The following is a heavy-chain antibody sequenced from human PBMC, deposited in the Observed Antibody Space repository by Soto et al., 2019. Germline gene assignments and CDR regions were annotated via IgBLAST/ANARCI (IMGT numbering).Heavy chain of an antibody. J-gene: IGHJ3*01. CDR1: GYPFGDDA. V-gene: IGHV3-23*01. Sequence: GGSLRLSCVASGYPFGDDAMRWVRQAPGKGLEWVSAIWPTEAHAPAYAASVKGRFTISRDNSRNILYLQMTNLRAEDTGVYYCAKDAIPYNGRDDAFDLWGQGTMVTVSS. CDR3: AKDAIPYNGRDDAFDL. D-gene: IGHD2-2*02. CDR2: IWPTEAHAP.